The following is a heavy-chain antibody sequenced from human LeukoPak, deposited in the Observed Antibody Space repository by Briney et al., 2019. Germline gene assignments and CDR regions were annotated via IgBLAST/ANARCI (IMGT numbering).Heavy chain of an antibody. CDR2: ISNSGGKT. J-gene: IGHJ4*02. CDR1: GFTFSNAW. V-gene: IGHV3-23*01. Sequence: GGSLRLSCAASGFTFSNAWMSWVRQAPGKGLEWVSTISNSGGKTYYADSVKGRFTISRDNSKNTLYLQMNSLRAEDTAVYYCAKAVDAAYYFDYWGQGTLVTVSS. CDR3: AKAVDAAYYFDY. D-gene: IGHD2-15*01.